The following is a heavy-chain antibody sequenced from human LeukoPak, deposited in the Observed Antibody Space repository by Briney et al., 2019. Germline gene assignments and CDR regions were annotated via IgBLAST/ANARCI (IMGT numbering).Heavy chain of an antibody. V-gene: IGHV4-59*08. CDR1: GGSITSYY. CDR2: IYYSGTT. J-gene: IGHJ4*02. CDR3: ARADGRSEGY. Sequence: SETLSLTCTVSGGSITSYYWSWIRQPPGKGLEWIGYIYYSGTTNYNPSLKSRVTISIDTSKTQFSLKLSFVTAADTAVYYCARADGRSEGYWGQGTLVTVSS.